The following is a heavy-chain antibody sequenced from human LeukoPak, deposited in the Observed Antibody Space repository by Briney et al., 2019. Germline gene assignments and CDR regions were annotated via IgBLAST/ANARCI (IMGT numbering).Heavy chain of an antibody. V-gene: IGHV3-9*01. CDR1: GFTFDDYA. CDR3: AKDDYFDY. CDR2: ISWNSGSI. Sequence: GGSLRLSCAASGFTFDDYAMHWVRQAPGKGLEWVSGISWNSGSIGYADSVKGRFTISRDNAKNSLYLQMNSLRAEDTALYYCAKDDYFDYWGQGTLVTVSS. J-gene: IGHJ4*02.